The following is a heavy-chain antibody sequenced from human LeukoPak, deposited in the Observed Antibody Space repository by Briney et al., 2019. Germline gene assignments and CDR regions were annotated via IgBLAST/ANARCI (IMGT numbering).Heavy chain of an antibody. CDR2: ISSSSGYI. D-gene: IGHD3-22*01. CDR3: AVFDMTVVDITP. V-gene: IGHV3-21*01. J-gene: IGHJ5*02. Sequence: GGSLRLSCAASGFTFSSYSMNWVRQAPVKGLEWVSSISSSSGYIYYADSVKGRFTISRDNAKNSLYLQMNSLRAEDTAVYYCAVFDMTVVDITPWGQGTLVTVSS. CDR1: GFTFSSYS.